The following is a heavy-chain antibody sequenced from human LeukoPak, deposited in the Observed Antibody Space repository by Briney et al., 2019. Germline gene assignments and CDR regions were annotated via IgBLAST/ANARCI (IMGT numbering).Heavy chain of an antibody. D-gene: IGHD6-19*01. CDR1: GFTFSSYS. V-gene: IGHV3-21*01. CDR2: ISSSSSYI. Sequence: GGSLRLSCAASGFTFSSYSMNWVRQAPGKGLEWVSSISSSSSYIYYAGSVKGRFTISRDNAKNSLYLQMNSLRAEDTAVYYCAREGYSSGSYWGQGTLVTVSS. CDR3: AREGYSSGSY. J-gene: IGHJ4*02.